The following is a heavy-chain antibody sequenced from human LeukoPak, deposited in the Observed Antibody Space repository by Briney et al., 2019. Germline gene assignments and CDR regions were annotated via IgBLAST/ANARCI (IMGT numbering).Heavy chain of an antibody. V-gene: IGHV3-74*01. J-gene: IGHJ4*02. CDR2: INTDGSST. Sequence: GGSLRLSCAASGFTFSSYWMHWVRQAPGTGMVWVSRINTDGSSTSYADSVKGRFTISRDNAKNTLYLQMNSLRAEDTAVYYCARHPQPYQLLFGFDYWGQGTLVTVSS. CDR3: ARHPQPYQLLFGFDY. D-gene: IGHD2-2*01. CDR1: GFTFSSYW.